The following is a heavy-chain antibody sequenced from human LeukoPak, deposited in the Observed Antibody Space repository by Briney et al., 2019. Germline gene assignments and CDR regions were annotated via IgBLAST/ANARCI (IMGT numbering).Heavy chain of an antibody. D-gene: IGHD4-23*01. CDR3: ARDLKIYGGSFDY. J-gene: IGHJ4*02. V-gene: IGHV4-30-2*03. CDR2: IYYSGST. CDR1: GGSISSGGYS. Sequence: SETLSLTCAVSGGSISSGGYSWSWIRQPPGKGLEWIGSIYYSGSTYYNPSLKSRVTISVDTSKNQFSLKLSSVTAADTAVYYCARDLKIYGGSFDYWGQGTLVTVSS.